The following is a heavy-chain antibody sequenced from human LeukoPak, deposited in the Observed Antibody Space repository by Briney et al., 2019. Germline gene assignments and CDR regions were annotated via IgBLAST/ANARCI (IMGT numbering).Heavy chain of an antibody. Sequence: PGGSLRLSCVVSGFTFSNYGMHWVRQAPGKGLEWVAVIWNDGSNKYYADSVKGRFTISRDNSKNTLYLQMNSLRAEDTAVYYCARDSDDFWSGYNWFDPWGQGTLVTVAS. J-gene: IGHJ5*02. D-gene: IGHD3-3*01. CDR1: GFTFSNYG. V-gene: IGHV3-33*01. CDR3: ARDSDDFWSGYNWFDP. CDR2: IWNDGSNK.